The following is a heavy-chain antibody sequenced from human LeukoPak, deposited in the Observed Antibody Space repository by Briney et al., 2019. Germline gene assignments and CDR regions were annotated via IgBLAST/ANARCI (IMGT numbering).Heavy chain of an antibody. CDR2: IKQDGSEK. Sequence: PGGSLRLSCAASGFTFSSYWMSWVRQAPGKGLEWVANIKQDGSEKYYVDSVKGRFTISRDNAKNSLYLQMNSLRAEDTAVYYCAREYGSGRNHSDYWGQGTLVTVSS. V-gene: IGHV3-7*01. CDR3: AREYGSGRNHSDY. CDR1: GFTFSSYW. D-gene: IGHD3-10*01. J-gene: IGHJ4*02.